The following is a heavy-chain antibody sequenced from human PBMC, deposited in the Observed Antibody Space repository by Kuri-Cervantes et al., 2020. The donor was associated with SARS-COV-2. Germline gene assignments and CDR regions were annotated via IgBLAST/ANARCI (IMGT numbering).Heavy chain of an antibody. CDR2: IWHDGSNK. V-gene: IGHV3-33*01. D-gene: IGHD6-13*01. J-gene: IGHJ4*02. Sequence: GESLKISCAASGFTFSSYGMHWVRQAPGKGLEWVAVIWHDGSNKYYADSVKGRFTISRDNSKNTLYLQMNSLRAEDTAVYYCARDVSRIAAALVPDYWGQGTLVTVSS. CDR3: ARDVSRIAAALVPDY. CDR1: GFTFSSYG.